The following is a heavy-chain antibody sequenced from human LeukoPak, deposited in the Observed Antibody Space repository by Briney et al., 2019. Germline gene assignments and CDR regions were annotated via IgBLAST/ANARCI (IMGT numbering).Heavy chain of an antibody. J-gene: IGHJ4*02. Sequence: ASVKVSCKASGGTFSSYAMSWVRQAPGKGLEWVSAISGSGGSTYYADSVKGRFTISRDNSKNTLYLQMNSLRAEDTAVYYCAKAYDFWSGYYGYYFDYWGQGTLVTVSS. CDR1: GGTFSSYA. CDR3: AKAYDFWSGYYGYYFDY. D-gene: IGHD3-3*01. CDR2: ISGSGGST. V-gene: IGHV3-23*01.